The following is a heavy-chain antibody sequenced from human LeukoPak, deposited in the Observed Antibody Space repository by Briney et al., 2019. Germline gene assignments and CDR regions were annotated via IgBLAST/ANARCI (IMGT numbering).Heavy chain of an antibody. CDR2: IYSGGSS. D-gene: IGHD2-15*01. CDR3: ARAYCRGSSCYPTPFHY. J-gene: IGHJ4*02. V-gene: IGHV3-66*01. CDR1: GFTVSTNY. Sequence: PGGSLRLSCAASGFTVSTNYMSWVRQAPGKGLEWVSVIYSGGSSYYADSVKGRFTISRDNSKNTVYLQMNSLRAEDTALYYCARAYCRGSSCYPTPFHYWGQGTLVTVSS.